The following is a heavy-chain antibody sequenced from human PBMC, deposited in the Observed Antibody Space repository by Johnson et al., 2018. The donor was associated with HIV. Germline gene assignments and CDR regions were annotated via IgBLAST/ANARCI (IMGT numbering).Heavy chain of an antibody. Sequence: QVQLVESGGGVVQPGRSLRLSCAASGFTFSSYAMHWVRQAPGKGLEWVAVISYDGSNKYYADSVKGRFTISRDNSKNTLYLQMNSLRAEDTAVYYCARGKYYYDSSGYYGPKTNNGAFDI. D-gene: IGHD3-22*01. V-gene: IGHV3-30-3*01. CDR2: ISYDGSNK. CDR3: ARGKYYYDSSGYYGPKTNNGAFDI. J-gene: IGHJ3*02. CDR1: GFTFSSYA.